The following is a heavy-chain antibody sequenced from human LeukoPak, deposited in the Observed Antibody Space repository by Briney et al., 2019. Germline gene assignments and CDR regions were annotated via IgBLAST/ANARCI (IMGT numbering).Heavy chain of an antibody. CDR1: GGSISSYY. J-gene: IGHJ5*02. CDR3: ARAYSYGYSVDNWFDP. Sequence: SETLSLTCTASGGSISSYYWSWIRQPPGKGLEWIGYIYYSGSTNYNPSLKSRVTISVDPSKNQFSLKLSAVTAADTAVYYCARAYSYGYSVDNWFDPWGQGTLVTVSP. V-gene: IGHV4-59*08. CDR2: IYYSGST. D-gene: IGHD5-18*01.